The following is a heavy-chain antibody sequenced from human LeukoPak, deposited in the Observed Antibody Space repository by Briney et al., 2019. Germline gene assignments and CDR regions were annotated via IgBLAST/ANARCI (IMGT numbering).Heavy chain of an antibody. Sequence: QSGGSLRLSCAASGFTFSSYWMHWVRQAPGKGLVWVSRINSDGSSTSYADSVKGRFTISRDNAKNSLYLQMNSLRAEDTAVYYCARDSPYCSSTSCYKGYYGMDVWGQGTTVTVSS. J-gene: IGHJ6*02. V-gene: IGHV3-74*01. CDR3: ARDSPYCSSTSCYKGYYGMDV. CDR1: GFTFSSYW. CDR2: INSDGSST. D-gene: IGHD2-2*02.